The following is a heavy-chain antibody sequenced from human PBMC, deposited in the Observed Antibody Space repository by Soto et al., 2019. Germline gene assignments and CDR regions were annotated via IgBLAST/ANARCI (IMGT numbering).Heavy chain of an antibody. J-gene: IGHJ4*02. CDR2: IYSGGST. D-gene: IGHD2-15*01. Sequence: EVQLVESGGGLVQPGGSLRLSCAASGFIVTGTYMSWVRQAPGKGLEWISVIYSGGSTYYADSVKGRFTISRDNSKNTVYLRMNSLRDEDTAVYYCAKESTFCSSGSCGYWGQGTLVTVSS. CDR1: GFIVTGTY. V-gene: IGHV3-66*01. CDR3: AKESTFCSSGSCGY.